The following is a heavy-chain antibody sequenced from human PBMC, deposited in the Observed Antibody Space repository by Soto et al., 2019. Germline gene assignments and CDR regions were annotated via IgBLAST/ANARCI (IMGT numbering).Heavy chain of an antibody. Sequence: GPSVKVSCKASGYTFSDLDINWVRQAPGQGLEWMGWMSPNSDRAGFTQKFQGRVTTTRDPSISTVYMELTSLTSEDTAVYYCARGVNAGYDYWGQGTLVTVSS. CDR3: ARGVNAGYDY. V-gene: IGHV1-8*01. J-gene: IGHJ4*02. D-gene: IGHD5-12*01. CDR1: GYTFSDLD. CDR2: MSPNSDRA.